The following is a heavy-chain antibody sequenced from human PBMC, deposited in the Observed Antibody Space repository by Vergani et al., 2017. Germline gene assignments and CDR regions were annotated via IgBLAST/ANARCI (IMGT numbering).Heavy chain of an antibody. CDR1: GFTFSSYG. J-gene: IGHJ6*02. D-gene: IGHD2-15*01. Sequence: QVQLLESVGGGVQPVGSLRLSCAASGFTFSSYGMHWVRQAPGKGLEWVSVIRYDGINKYYADSVKGRFTNSRDNSTNTLYLQMNSLRAEDTAVYYCAKLATLRLQYGMDVWGQGTTVTVSS. CDR2: IRYDGINK. CDR3: AKLATLRLQYGMDV. V-gene: IGHV3-30*02.